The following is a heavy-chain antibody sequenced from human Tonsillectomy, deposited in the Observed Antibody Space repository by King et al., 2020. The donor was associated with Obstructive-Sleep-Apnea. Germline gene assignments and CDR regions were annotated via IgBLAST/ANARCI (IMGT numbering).Heavy chain of an antibody. J-gene: IGHJ4*02. Sequence: QLVQSGGGLVQPGRSLRLSCRASGFTFGDYGVSWFRQAPGKGLEWVGFIRSRPYGGTTEYAASVKGRFTISRDDSKSIAYLQMNSLKTEDTAVYYCTRDLVGATDFPDYWGQGTLVTVSS. CDR1: GFTFGDYG. V-gene: IGHV3-49*03. CDR3: TRDLVGATDFPDY. CDR2: IRSRPYGGTT. D-gene: IGHD1-26*01.